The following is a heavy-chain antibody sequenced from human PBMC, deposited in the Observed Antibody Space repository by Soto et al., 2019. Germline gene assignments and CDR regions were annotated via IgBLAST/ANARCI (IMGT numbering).Heavy chain of an antibody. CDR2: INPNSGGT. CDR3: ARITSRGSYYYFDY. CDR1: GYTFTGYY. Sequence: GASVKVSCKASGYTFTGYYMHWVRQAPGQGLEWMGWINPNSGGTNYAQKFQGRVTMTRXTXXSXXXMXLXXLRXDXTAVYYCARITSRGSYYYFDYWGQGTLVTVSS. J-gene: IGHJ4*02. D-gene: IGHD1-26*01. V-gene: IGHV1-2*02.